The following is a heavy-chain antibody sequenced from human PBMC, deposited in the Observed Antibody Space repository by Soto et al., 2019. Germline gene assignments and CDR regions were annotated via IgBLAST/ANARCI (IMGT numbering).Heavy chain of an antibody. CDR1: GYTFTSYY. CDR3: ATVGNDAFDI. CDR2: INPSGGST. J-gene: IGHJ3*02. V-gene: IGHV1-46*03. Sequence: QVQLVQSGAEVKKPGASVKVSCKASGYTFTSYYMHWVRQAPGQGLEWMGIINPSGGSTSYAQKFQGRVTMTRDTSTSIVYMELSSLRSEDTAVYYCATVGNDAFDIWGQGTMVTVSS. D-gene: IGHD1-26*01.